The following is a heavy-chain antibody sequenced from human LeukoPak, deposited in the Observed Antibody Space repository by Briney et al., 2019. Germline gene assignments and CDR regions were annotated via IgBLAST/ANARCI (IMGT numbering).Heavy chain of an antibody. V-gene: IGHV4-38-2*02. Sequence: PSETLSLTCAVSGYSISSGYYWGWIRQPPGKGLEWIGSIYHSGSTYYNPSLKSRVTISVDTSKNQFSLKLSSVTAADTAVCYCARDERRWKYQLRGPLWFDPWGQGTLVTVSS. CDR3: ARDERRWKYQLRGPLWFDP. D-gene: IGHD2-2*01. CDR1: GYSISSGYY. J-gene: IGHJ5*02. CDR2: IYHSGST.